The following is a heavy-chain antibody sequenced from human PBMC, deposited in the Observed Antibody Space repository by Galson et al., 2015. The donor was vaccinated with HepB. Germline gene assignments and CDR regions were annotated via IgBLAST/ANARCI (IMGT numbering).Heavy chain of an antibody. V-gene: IGHV1-69*01. Sequence: QSGAEVKKPGESLKISCKGSGYSFTSYWIGWVRQAPGQGLEWMGGIIPIFGTANYAQKFQGRVTISADASTSTAYMEVSSLRSEDTAVYYCARGGSYSLNDAFDIWGQGTMVTVSS. CDR2: IIPIFGTA. J-gene: IGHJ3*02. CDR1: GYSFTSYW. D-gene: IGHD1-26*01. CDR3: ARGGSYSLNDAFDI.